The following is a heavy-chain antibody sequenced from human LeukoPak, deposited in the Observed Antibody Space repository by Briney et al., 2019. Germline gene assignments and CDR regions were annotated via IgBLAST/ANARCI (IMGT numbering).Heavy chain of an antibody. CDR1: GFTFSSYA. J-gene: IGHJ3*02. Sequence: GGSLRLSCAASGFTFSSYAMSWVRQAPGEGLEWVSASSGSGGSTYYADSVKGRFTISRDNSKNTLYLQMNSLRAEDTAVYYCAKVAQWLEVNDAFDIWGQGTMVTVSS. CDR2: SSGSGGST. CDR3: AKVAQWLEVNDAFDI. V-gene: IGHV3-23*01. D-gene: IGHD6-19*01.